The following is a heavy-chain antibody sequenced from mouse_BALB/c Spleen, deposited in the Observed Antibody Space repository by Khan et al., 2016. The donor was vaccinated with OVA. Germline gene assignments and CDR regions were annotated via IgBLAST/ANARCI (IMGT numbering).Heavy chain of an antibody. CDR3: ARKNYSYDRYFDV. CDR1: GYTFTSYG. CDR2: INTYTGEP. D-gene: IGHD2-12*01. V-gene: IGHV9-3-1*01. J-gene: IGHJ1*01. Sequence: QIQLVQSGPELKKPGETVKISCKASGYTFTSYGMNWVKQAPGKGLKWMGWINTYTGEPTYADDFKGRFAFSLETSASTAYLQINNLKKEDTAAYFCARKNYSYDRYFDVWGAGTTVTVSS.